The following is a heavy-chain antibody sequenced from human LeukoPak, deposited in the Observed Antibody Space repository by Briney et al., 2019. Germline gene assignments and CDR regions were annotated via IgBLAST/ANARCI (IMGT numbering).Heavy chain of an antibody. CDR2: MSNSGST. CDR1: GGSISSTSYY. D-gene: IGHD3-10*01. V-gene: IGHV4-39*01. J-gene: IGHJ4*02. CDR3: GRVILGEAKSPIDC. Sequence: SETLSLTCTVSGGSISSTSYYWGWIRQPPGKGLEWIGVMSNSGSTYYSPSLKSRVTIFVDTSKNQFSLKLTSVTAADTAIYYCGRVILGEAKSPIDCWGQGTLVTVSS.